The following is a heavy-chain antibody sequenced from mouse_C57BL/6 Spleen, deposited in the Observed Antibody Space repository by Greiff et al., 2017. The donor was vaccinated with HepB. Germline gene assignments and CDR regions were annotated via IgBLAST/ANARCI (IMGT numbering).Heavy chain of an antibody. D-gene: IGHD2-12*01. V-gene: IGHV5-4*01. J-gene: IGHJ3*01. CDR3: ARGIYDEGFAY. CDR2: ISDGGSYT. Sequence: EVQRVESGGGLVKPGGSLKLSCAASGFTFSSYAMSWVRQTPEKRLEWVATISDGGSYTYYPDNVKGRFTISRDNAKNNLYLQMSHLKSEDTAMYYCARGIYDEGFAYWGQGTLVTVSA. CDR1: GFTFSSYA.